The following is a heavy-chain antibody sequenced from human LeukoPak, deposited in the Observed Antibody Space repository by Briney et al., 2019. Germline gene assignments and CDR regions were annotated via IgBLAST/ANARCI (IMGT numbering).Heavy chain of an antibody. CDR1: GFTFSSYS. Sequence: PGGSLRPSCAASGFTFSSYSMNWVRQAPGKGLEWVSSISSSSSYIYYADSVKGRFTISRDNAKNSLYLQMNSLRAEDTALYYCAKDGKTTYYYDSSGYPFDYWGQGTLVTVSS. V-gene: IGHV3-21*04. D-gene: IGHD3-22*01. J-gene: IGHJ4*02. CDR2: ISSSSSYI. CDR3: AKDGKTTYYYDSSGYPFDY.